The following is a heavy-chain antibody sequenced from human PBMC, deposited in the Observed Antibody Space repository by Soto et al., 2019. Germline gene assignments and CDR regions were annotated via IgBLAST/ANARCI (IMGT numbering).Heavy chain of an antibody. CDR1: GGSLSNYA. V-gene: IGHV1-69*13. Sequence: SVRVSCKASGGSLSNYAISWVRQAPGQGLEWMGGIIPIFGTANYAQKFQGRVTITADESTSTAYMELSSLRSEDTAVYYCAGQGGSLNSYYGMDAWGQGPTVTVP. CDR3: AGQGGSLNSYYGMDA. J-gene: IGHJ6*02. D-gene: IGHD2-15*01. CDR2: IIPIFGTA.